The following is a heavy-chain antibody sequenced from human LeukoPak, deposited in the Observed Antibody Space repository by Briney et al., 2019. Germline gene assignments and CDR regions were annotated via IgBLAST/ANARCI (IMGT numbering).Heavy chain of an antibody. V-gene: IGHV3-30-3*01. J-gene: IGHJ4*02. Sequence: GGSLRLSCAASGFTFSSYAMHWVRQAPGKGLEWVAVISYDGSNRYYADSVKGRFTISRDNSKNTLYLQMNSLRAEDTAVYYCARPPYSPYSPSFDYWGQGTLVTVSS. CDR1: GFTFSSYA. CDR3: ARPPYSPYSPSFDY. CDR2: ISYDGSNR. D-gene: IGHD1-26*01.